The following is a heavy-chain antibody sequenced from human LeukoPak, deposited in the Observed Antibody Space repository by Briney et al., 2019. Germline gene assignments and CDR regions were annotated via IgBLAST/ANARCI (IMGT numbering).Heavy chain of an antibody. CDR2: ISAYNGNT. CDR1: GYTFTSYG. CDR3: AREYCSGGSCYLPDY. J-gene: IGHJ4*02. D-gene: IGHD2-15*01. V-gene: IGHV1-18*01. Sequence: ASVKVSCKASGYTFTSYGISWVRQAPGQGLEWMGWISAYNGNTNYAQKLHGRVTMTTDTSTSTAYMELRSLRSDDTAVYYCAREYCSGGSCYLPDYWGQGTLVTVSS.